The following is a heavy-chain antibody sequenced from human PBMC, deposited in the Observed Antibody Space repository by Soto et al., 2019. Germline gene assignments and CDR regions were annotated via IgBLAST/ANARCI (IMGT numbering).Heavy chain of an antibody. CDR3: ARSKDDFWSGYYAFDI. CDR1: GYTFTSYD. CDR2: MNPNSGNT. D-gene: IGHD3-3*01. J-gene: IGHJ3*02. V-gene: IGHV1-8*01. Sequence: ASVKVSCKASGYTFTSYDINWVRQATGQGLEWMGWMNPNSGNTGYAQKFQGRVTMTRNTSISTAYMELSSLRSEDTAVYYCARSKDDFWSGYYAFDIWGQGTMVTV.